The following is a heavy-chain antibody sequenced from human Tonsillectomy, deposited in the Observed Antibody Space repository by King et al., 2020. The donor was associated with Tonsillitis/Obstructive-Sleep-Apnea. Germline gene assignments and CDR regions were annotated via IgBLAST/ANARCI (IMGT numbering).Heavy chain of an antibody. J-gene: IGHJ6*03. CDR2: INHSGST. V-gene: IGHV4-34*01. Sequence: VQLQQWGAGLLKPSETLSLTCAVYGGSFSGYYRSWIRQPPGKGLEWIGEINHSGSTNYNPSLKSRVTISVDTSKNQISLKLSSVTAADTAVYYCARRYCSSTSCYSGEYYFYYYMDVWGKGTTVTVSS. CDR3: ARRYCSSTSCYSGEYYFYYYMDV. D-gene: IGHD2-2*01. CDR1: GGSFSGYY.